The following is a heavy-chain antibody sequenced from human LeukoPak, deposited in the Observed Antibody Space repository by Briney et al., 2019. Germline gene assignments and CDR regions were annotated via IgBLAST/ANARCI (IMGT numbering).Heavy chain of an antibody. CDR1: GFSFSSYV. D-gene: IGHD1-26*01. CDR2: ISGSATGT. CDR3: AKAEVGPLYY. V-gene: IGHV3-23*01. Sequence: GGSLRLSCTASGFSFSSYVMSWVRLAPGKGLEWVSAISGSATGTFYADSVKGRFTISRDNSKNMLYLQMNSLRVEDTALYYCAKAEVGPLYYWGQGTLVTVSS. J-gene: IGHJ4*02.